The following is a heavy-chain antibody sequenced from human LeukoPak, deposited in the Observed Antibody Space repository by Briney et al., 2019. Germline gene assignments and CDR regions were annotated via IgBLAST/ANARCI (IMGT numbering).Heavy chain of an antibody. CDR1: GFTFSSYS. V-gene: IGHV3-21*01. D-gene: IGHD5-18*01. CDR2: ISSSSSYI. Sequence: GGSLRLSCAASGFTFSSYSMNWVRQAPGKGLEWVSSISSSSSYIYYADSVKGRFTISRDNAKNSLYLQTNSLRAEDTAVYYCARDPGYSYGEADYWGQGTLVTVSS. CDR3: ARDPGYSYGEADY. J-gene: IGHJ4*02.